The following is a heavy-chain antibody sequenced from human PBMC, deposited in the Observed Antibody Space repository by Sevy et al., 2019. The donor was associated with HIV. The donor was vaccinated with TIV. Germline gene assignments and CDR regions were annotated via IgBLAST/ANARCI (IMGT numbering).Heavy chain of an antibody. V-gene: IGHV1-2*02. D-gene: IGHD3-10*01. CDR1: GYTFTGYY. CDR3: ARDHRRVTRYYGMDV. J-gene: IGHJ6*02. CDR2: INPNSGGT. Sequence: ASVKVSCKASGYTFTGYYMHWVRQAPGQGLEWMGWINPNSGGTNYAQKFQGRVTMTRDTSISTAYMELSRLRSDDTAVYYCARDHRRVTRYYGMDVWGQGTTVTVSS.